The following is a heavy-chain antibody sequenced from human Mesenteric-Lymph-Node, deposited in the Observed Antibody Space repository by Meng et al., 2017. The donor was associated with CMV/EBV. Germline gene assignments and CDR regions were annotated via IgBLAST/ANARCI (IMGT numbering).Heavy chain of an antibody. CDR3: ARHQRWLKSEGGFNY. CDR1: GGSFSGYD. CDR2: INHSGST. Sequence: QGELQRWGAGLCKVSGALSLTFAFHGGSFSGYDWSWIRQPPGKGLGWIGEINHSGSTNYNPSLKSRVTISVDTSKNQFSLKLSSVTAADTAVYYCARHQRWLKSEGGFNYWGQGTLVTVSS. D-gene: IGHD4-23*01. V-gene: IGHV4-34*01. J-gene: IGHJ4*02.